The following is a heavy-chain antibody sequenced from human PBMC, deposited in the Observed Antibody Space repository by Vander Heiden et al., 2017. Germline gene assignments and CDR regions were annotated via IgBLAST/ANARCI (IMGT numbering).Heavy chain of an antibody. Sequence: QVQLVESGGGVVQPGRSLRLSCAAPGFTFSSYGMHWVRQAQGKGLEWVAVIWYDGSNKYYADSVKGRFTISRDNSKNTLYLQMNSLRAEDTAVYYCARDYGDYVRDYFDYWGQGTLVTVSS. J-gene: IGHJ4*02. D-gene: IGHD4-17*01. CDR3: ARDYGDYVRDYFDY. CDR2: IWYDGSNK. V-gene: IGHV3-33*01. CDR1: GFTFSSYG.